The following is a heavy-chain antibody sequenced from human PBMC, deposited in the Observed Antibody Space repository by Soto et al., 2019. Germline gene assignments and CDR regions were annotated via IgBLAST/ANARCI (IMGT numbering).Heavy chain of an antibody. CDR1: GFTFSSYA. D-gene: IGHD2-2*01. J-gene: IGHJ4*02. CDR3: ANDGGVVPAAITLDY. CDR2: ISGSGGST. Sequence: GGSLRLSCAASGFTFSSYAMSWVRQAPGKGLEWVSAISGSGGSTYYADSVKGRFTISRENSKNTLYLQMNSLRAEDTAVYYCANDGGVVPAAITLDYWGQGTMVTVYS. V-gene: IGHV3-23*01.